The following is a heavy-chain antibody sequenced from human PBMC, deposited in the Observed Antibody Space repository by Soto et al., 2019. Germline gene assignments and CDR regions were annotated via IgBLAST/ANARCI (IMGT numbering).Heavy chain of an antibody. CDR3: VRGHCTSMNCYGLGKPTSGTENIYGVDV. D-gene: IGHD1-1*01. CDR2: IYYSGST. J-gene: IGHJ6*02. V-gene: IGHV4-39*01. Sequence: SETLSLTCTVSGGSISSSSYYWGWIRQPPGKGLEWIGSIYYSGSTYYNPSLKSRVTISVDTSKNQFSLKLSSVTAGDTAVYYCVRGHCTSMNCYGLGKPTSGTENIYGVDVWGQGTSVTVSS. CDR1: GGSISSSSYY.